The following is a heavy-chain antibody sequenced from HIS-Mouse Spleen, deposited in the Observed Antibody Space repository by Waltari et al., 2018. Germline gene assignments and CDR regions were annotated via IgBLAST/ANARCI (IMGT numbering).Heavy chain of an antibody. CDR2: ISSDGSKK. J-gene: IGHJ4*02. CDR3: ARVTGGGY. D-gene: IGHD3-10*01. CDR1: GCTFSSYA. V-gene: IGHV3-30-3*01. Sequence: QVQLVESGGGVVQPGRSLRLSCAASGCTFSSYAMHWVRQAPGKGLGWGAVISSDGSKKTYADSVKGRFTISRDNSKNTLYLQMNSLRAEDTAVYYCARVTGGGYWGQGTLVTVSS.